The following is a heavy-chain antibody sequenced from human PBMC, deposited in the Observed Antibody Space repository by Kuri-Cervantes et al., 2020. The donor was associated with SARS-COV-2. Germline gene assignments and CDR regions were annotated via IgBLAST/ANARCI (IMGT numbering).Heavy chain of an antibody. Sequence: GGSLRLSCAASGFTVSSNYMSWVSQAPGKGLEWVSVIYSGGSTYYADAVKGRFTIYRDNSKNTLYLQMNSLRAEDTAVYYCARVEVAGMSYGMDVWGQGATVTVSS. V-gene: IGHV3-66*02. CDR3: ARVEVAGMSYGMDV. CDR1: GFTVSSNY. D-gene: IGHD6-19*01. CDR2: IYSGGST. J-gene: IGHJ6*02.